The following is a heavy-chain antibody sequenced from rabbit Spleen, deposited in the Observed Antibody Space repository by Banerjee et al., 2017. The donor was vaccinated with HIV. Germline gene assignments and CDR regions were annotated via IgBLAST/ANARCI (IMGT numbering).Heavy chain of an antibody. CDR3: ARDAGSGHYIDAYFDL. CDR2: INTATGKD. V-gene: IGHV1S45*01. Sequence: QEQLEESGGGLVKPEGSLTLTCKASGFSFSDRDVMCWVRQAPGKGLEWIGCINTATGKDVYASWAKGRFTISTTSSTTVTLQMSSLTVADTATYFCARDAGSGHYIDAYFDLWGPGTLVTVS. D-gene: IGHD8-1*01. J-gene: IGHJ4*01. CDR1: GFSFSDRDV.